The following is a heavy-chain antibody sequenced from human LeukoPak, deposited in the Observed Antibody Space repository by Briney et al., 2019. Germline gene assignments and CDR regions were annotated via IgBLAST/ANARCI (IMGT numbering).Heavy chain of an antibody. CDR1: GYTFSNYG. J-gene: IGHJ4*02. CDR2: TSYNGNT. CDR3: ARHSGSGWQALGY. D-gene: IGHD6-19*01. Sequence: ASVKVSCKASGYTFSNYGISWVRQAPGLGLEWMGWTSYNGNTNYAQKFQDRVTMTTDTSTTTAYMELRSLESDDTAVYYCARHSGSGWQALGYWGQGTLVTVYS. V-gene: IGHV1-18*04.